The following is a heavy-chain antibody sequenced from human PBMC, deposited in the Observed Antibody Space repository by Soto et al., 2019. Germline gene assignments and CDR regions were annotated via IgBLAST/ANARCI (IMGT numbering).Heavy chain of an antibody. J-gene: IGHJ4*02. V-gene: IGHV3-21*01. CDR3: ARDATDSSSYYFDPFDC. D-gene: IGHD3-22*01. CDR1: GFTFSSYS. CDR2: ISSSSSYI. Sequence: PGGSLRLSCAASGFTFSSYSMNWVRQAPGKGLEWVSSISSSSSYIYYADSVKGRFTISRDNAKNSLYLQMNSLRAEDTAVYYCARDATDSSSYYFDPFDCWGQGTLVTVSS.